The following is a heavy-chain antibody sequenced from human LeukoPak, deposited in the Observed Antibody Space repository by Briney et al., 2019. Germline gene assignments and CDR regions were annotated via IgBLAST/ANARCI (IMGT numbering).Heavy chain of an antibody. CDR3: AREIGSPKGY. CDR1: GGTFSSYA. Sequence: GASVTVSCKASGGTFSSYAISWVRQAPGQGLEWMGGIIPIFGTANYAQKFQGRVTITADESTSTAYMVLSSLRSEDTAVYYCAREIGSPKGYWGQGTLVTVSS. D-gene: IGHD2-15*01. V-gene: IGHV1-69*01. CDR2: IIPIFGTA. J-gene: IGHJ4*02.